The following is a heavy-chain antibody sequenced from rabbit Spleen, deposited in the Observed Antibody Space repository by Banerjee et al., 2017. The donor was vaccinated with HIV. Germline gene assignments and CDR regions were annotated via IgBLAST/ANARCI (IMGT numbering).Heavy chain of an antibody. CDR2: IYPITETT. V-gene: IGHV1S7*01. Sequence: HLEESGGSLVQPGGSLTLSCKAYGFTISNYWMNWVRQAPGKGLEWIGIIYPITETTYYANWVNGRFTISSDNAQNTVDLQMNSLTAADTATYFCAREDVGGSVSLWGQGTLVTVS. CDR1: GFTISNYW. D-gene: IGHD1-1*01. J-gene: IGHJ4*01. CDR3: AREDVGGSVSL.